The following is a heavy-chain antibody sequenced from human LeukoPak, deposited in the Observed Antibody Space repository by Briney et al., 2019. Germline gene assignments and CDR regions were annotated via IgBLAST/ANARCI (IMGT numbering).Heavy chain of an antibody. D-gene: IGHD6-19*01. Sequence: SQTLSLTCAISGDSVSSKSATWNWIRQSPSRGLEGLGKTYYRSRWYNDSAVSVTSRITISPDTSKNQFSLQLNSVTPEDTAVYYCARDPRVSSGWQFDYWGQGTLVTVSS. CDR1: GDSVSSKSAT. CDR2: TYYRSRWYN. J-gene: IGHJ4*02. V-gene: IGHV6-1*01. CDR3: ARDPRVSSGWQFDY.